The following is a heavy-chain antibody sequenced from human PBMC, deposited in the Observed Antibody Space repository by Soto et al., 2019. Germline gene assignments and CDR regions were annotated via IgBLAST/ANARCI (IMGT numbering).Heavy chain of an antibody. CDR1: GFTFKYYA. V-gene: IGHV3-23*01. CDR3: ARESKWYGGQYFQD. D-gene: IGHD2-8*01. CDR2: IRGSGDKT. Sequence: EVQVLQSGGGLAQPGTSLRLSCAASGFTFKYYAMTWVRQAPGKGLEWVSTIRGSGDKTDYADSVKGRFRVSRDNSKDTLYLQMDSLRADDTALYYCARESKWYGGQYFQDWGQGTLVTVSS. J-gene: IGHJ1*01.